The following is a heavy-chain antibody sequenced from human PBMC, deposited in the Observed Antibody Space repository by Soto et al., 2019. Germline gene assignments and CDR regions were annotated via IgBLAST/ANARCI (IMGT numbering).Heavy chain of an antibody. V-gene: IGHV4-59*01. CDR2: IYYSGST. CDR3: ARGGTQWELRYYGMDV. CDR1: GGSISSYY. Sequence: SETLSLTCTVSGGSISSYYWSWIRRPPGKGLEWIGYIYYSGSTNYNPSLKSRVTISVDTSKNQFSLKMSSVTAADTAVYYCARGGTQWELRYYGMDVWGQGTTVTVSS. J-gene: IGHJ6*02. D-gene: IGHD1-26*01.